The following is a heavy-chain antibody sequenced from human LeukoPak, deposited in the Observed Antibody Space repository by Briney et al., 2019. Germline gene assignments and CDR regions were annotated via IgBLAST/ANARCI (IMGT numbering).Heavy chain of an antibody. V-gene: IGHV4-59*01. CDR3: ARGYPHLWGNAFDI. Sequence: SETLSLTCTVSGGSISSYYWSWIRQPPGKGLEWIGYIYYSGSTNYNPSLKSRVTISVDTSKNQFSLKLSSVTAADTAVYYCARGYPHLWGNAFDIWGQGTMVTVSS. J-gene: IGHJ3*02. CDR1: GGSISSYY. D-gene: IGHD3-16*01. CDR2: IYYSGST.